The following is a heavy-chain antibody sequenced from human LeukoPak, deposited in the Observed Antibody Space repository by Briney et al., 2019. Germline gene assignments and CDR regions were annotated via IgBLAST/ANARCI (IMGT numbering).Heavy chain of an antibody. D-gene: IGHD3-10*02. Sequence: EGSLRLSCAASGFTFSSYAMSWVRQAPGRGLEWVSTISGSGGSTYYADSVKGRFTISRDNAKNALYLQMNSLRAEDTAVYYCVRDMFGGRDYWGQGTLVTVSS. CDR1: GFTFSSYA. CDR3: VRDMFGGRDY. J-gene: IGHJ4*02. V-gene: IGHV3-23*01. CDR2: ISGSGGST.